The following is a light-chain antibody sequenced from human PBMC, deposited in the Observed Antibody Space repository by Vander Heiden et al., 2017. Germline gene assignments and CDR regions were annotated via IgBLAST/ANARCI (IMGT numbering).Light chain of an antibody. CDR2: LGS. V-gene: IGKV2-28*01. J-gene: IGKJ1*01. Sequence: PLALSVTSGDPASISCRSSQSLLHDGYNYVDWYLQKPGQSPQLLIYLGSSRASGVPDRFSGGGSGTDFTLKISRVEADDVGVYYCVQELQILWTFGQGTKVAIK. CDR3: VQELQILWT. CDR1: QSLLHDGYNY.